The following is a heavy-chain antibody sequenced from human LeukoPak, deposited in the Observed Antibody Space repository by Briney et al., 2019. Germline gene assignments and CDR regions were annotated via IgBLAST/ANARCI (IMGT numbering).Heavy chain of an antibody. Sequence: ASVKVSCKASGYTFTSYDFDWVRQATGQRPEWMGWMSPNSGDTGYAQKFQDRVTMTRNTSISTAYMELSSLRSDDTAVYYCARGPPNWGYDYWGPGTLVTVSS. CDR1: GYTFTSYD. V-gene: IGHV1-8*01. CDR3: ARGPPNWGYDY. J-gene: IGHJ4*02. CDR2: MSPNSGDT. D-gene: IGHD7-27*01.